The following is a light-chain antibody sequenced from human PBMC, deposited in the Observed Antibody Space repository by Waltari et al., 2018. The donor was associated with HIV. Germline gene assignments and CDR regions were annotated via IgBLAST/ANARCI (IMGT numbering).Light chain of an antibody. Sequence: QSVLTQPPSASGTPGQRVTISCSGSRSNIGSNYAYWYQQLPGTAPKLLIYRNNHRPSGVPDRFSGSKSGTSASLAISGLRSEDEADYYCAAWDDSLSAYVFGTGTKVTVL. CDR2: RNN. CDR1: RSNIGSNY. V-gene: IGLV1-47*01. CDR3: AAWDDSLSAYV. J-gene: IGLJ1*01.